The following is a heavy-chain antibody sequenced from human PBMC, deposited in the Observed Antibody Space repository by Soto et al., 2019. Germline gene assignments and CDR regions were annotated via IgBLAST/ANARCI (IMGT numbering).Heavy chain of an antibody. D-gene: IGHD1-26*01. J-gene: IGHJ3*02. Sequence: SDTVSVTCTFSSCSIVAYFWSWIRQPPGKGLEWIGYIYYSVTTNDNPPLKSRVTIFLDTSKNQFSLRLSSVTAADTAVYYCARGRGGTYDAFDIWGQGTLVTVSS. CDR3: ARGRGGTYDAFDI. CDR2: IYYSVTT. CDR1: SCSIVAYF. V-gene: IGHV4-59*01.